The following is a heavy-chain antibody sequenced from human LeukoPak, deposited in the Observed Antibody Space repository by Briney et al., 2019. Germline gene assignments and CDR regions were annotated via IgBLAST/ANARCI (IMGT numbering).Heavy chain of an antibody. CDR3: ARGMERIYDSSGPTVFDH. Sequence: GGSLGLSCAASGFTFSSYKMNWVRQAPGKGLEWVSYISSSGSTIYYADSVKGRFTISRDNAKNSLYLQMNSLRAEDTAVYYCARGMERIYDSSGPTVFDHWGQGTLVTVSS. V-gene: IGHV3-48*03. CDR2: ISSSGSTI. J-gene: IGHJ4*02. CDR1: GFTFSSYK. D-gene: IGHD3-22*01.